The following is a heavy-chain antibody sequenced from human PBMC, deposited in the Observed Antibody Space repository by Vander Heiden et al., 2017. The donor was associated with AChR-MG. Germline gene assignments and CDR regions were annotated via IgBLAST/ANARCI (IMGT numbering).Heavy chain of an antibody. Sequence: ESGGGLVQPGGSLRLSCAASGFTPSSYAMTWLRQAPGKGLEWVSAISGSGNSAYYADSVKGRFTISRDNSKNTLYLQMNSLRAEDTALYYCAKDRGWAGIVATIDYWGRGTLVTVSS. V-gene: IGHV3-23*01. CDR2: ISGSGNSA. J-gene: IGHJ4*02. CDR1: GFTPSSYA. D-gene: IGHD6-19*01. CDR3: AKDRGWAGIVATIDY.